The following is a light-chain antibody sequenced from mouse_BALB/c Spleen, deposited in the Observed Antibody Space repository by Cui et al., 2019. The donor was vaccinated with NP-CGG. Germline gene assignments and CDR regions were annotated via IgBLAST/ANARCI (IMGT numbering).Light chain of an antibody. Sequence: QAVVTPESATTTSPGETVTLTCRSSTGAVTTSNNANWVQEKPDHLFTGLIGGTNNRVPGVPARFSGSLIGDKAALTITGAQTEDEAIYFCALWYSNHWVFGGGTKLTVL. V-gene: IGLV1*01. CDR3: ALWYSNHWV. J-gene: IGLJ1*01. CDR1: TGAVTTSNN. CDR2: GTN.